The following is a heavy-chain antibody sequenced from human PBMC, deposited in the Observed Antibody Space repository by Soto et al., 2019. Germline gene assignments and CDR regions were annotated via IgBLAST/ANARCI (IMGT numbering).Heavy chain of an antibody. Sequence: EVQLAESGGGLAQPGGSLRLSCAASGFTLSGYAMDWVRQAPGKGLEYVSGISSNGVGTYYANSVQGRFTISRDNSKNTLYLQMGSLRPENMAVYYCARRARPDFYSMDVWGKGTTVPV. CDR2: ISSNGVGT. J-gene: IGHJ6*03. CDR1: GFTLSGYA. V-gene: IGHV3-64*01. CDR3: ARRARPDFYSMDV. D-gene: IGHD6-6*01.